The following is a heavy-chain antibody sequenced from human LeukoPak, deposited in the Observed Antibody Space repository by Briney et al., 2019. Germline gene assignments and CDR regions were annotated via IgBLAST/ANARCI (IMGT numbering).Heavy chain of an antibody. J-gene: IGHJ4*02. CDR2: IYYSGST. Sequence: SETLSLTCTVTGGSISSYYWSWIRQPPGKGLEWIGYIYYSGSTNYNPSLKSRVTISVDTSKNQFSLKLSSVTAADTAVYYCARGDGYNFDYWGQGTLVTVSS. CDR1: GGSISSYY. CDR3: ARGDGYNFDY. V-gene: IGHV4-59*01. D-gene: IGHD5-12*01.